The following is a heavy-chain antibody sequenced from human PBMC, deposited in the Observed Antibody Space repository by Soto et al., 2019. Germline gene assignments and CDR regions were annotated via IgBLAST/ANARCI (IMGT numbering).Heavy chain of an antibody. J-gene: IGHJ4*02. CDR2: IFWNDDK. Sequence: SGPTLVNPTQTLTLTCTFSGFSVSSSGVGVGWIRQPPGKALEWLALIFWNDDKRYSPSLKSRLTITKDTSKNQVVLTMANMDLVDTAKYYCANRARGGDFDYWGQGPLGPVSS. CDR3: ANRARGGDFDY. CDR1: GFSVSSSGVG. V-gene: IGHV2-5*01. D-gene: IGHD3-10*01.